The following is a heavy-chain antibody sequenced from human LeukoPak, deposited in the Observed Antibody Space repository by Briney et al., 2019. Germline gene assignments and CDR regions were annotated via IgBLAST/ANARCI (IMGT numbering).Heavy chain of an antibody. J-gene: IGHJ2*01. V-gene: IGHV3-66*04. CDR3: ARRVPAAILIYWYFDL. CDR2: IYSCGST. D-gene: IGHD2-2*01. CDR1: GFTVSSNY. Sequence: GGSLRLSCAASGFTVSSNYMSWVRQAPGKGLEWVSVIYSCGSTYYADSVKGRFTISRDNSKNTLYLQMNSLRAEDTAVYYCARRVPAAILIYWYFDLWGRGTLVTVSS.